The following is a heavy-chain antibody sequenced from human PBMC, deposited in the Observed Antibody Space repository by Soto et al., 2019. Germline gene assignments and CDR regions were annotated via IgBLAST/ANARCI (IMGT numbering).Heavy chain of an antibody. Sequence: GASVKVSCKASGYTFTSYGISWVRQAPGQGLEWMGWISAYNGNTNYAQKLQGRVTMTTDTSTSTAYMELRSLRSDDTAVYYCARDRGIVVVPAGYYYYMDVWGKGTTVTVSS. CDR3: ARDRGIVVVPAGYYYYMDV. V-gene: IGHV1-18*01. J-gene: IGHJ6*03. D-gene: IGHD2-2*01. CDR2: ISAYNGNT. CDR1: GYTFTSYG.